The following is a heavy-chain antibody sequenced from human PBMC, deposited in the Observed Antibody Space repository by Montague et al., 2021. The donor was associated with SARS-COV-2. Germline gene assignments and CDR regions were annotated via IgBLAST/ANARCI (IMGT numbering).Heavy chain of an antibody. CDR3: ARGNTWVGYSYGFDY. V-gene: IGHV4-59*01. J-gene: IGHJ4*02. Sequence: SETLSLTCTVSGGSISSYYWSWIRQPPGKGLEWIGYIYYSGSTNYNPSLKSRVTISVDTSKNQFSLKLSSVTAADTAVYYCARGNTWVGYSYGFDYWGQGTLVTVSS. D-gene: IGHD5-18*01. CDR2: IYYSGST. CDR1: GGSISSYY.